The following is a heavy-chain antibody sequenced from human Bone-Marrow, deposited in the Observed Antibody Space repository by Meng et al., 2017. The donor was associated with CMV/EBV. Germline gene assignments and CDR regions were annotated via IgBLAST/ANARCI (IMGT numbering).Heavy chain of an antibody. CDR2: IYWDDDN. CDR3: AHRQSTAGQFDY. Sequence: FSGFSLTTGGVGVGWIRQPPGEALDWLALIYWDDDNRYSPSLKSRLTLTKDTSKNQVALSMTNVDPLDTATYYCAHRQSTAGQFDYWGQGILVTVSS. V-gene: IGHV2-5*02. CDR1: GFSLTTGGVG. D-gene: IGHD6-13*01. J-gene: IGHJ4*02.